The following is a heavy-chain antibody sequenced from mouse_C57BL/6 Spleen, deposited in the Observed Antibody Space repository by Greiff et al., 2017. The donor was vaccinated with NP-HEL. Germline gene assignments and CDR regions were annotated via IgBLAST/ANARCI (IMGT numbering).Heavy chain of an antibody. V-gene: IGHV5-17*01. D-gene: IGHD2-2*01. CDR3: ARRVTGGGVYFDY. J-gene: IGHJ2*01. CDR1: GFTFSDYG. Sequence: EVQGVESGGGLVKPGGSLKLSCAASGFTFSDYGMHWVRQAPEKGLEWVAYYADTVKGRVTSSRDNAKNTLFLQMTSLRSEDTAMYYCARRVTGGGVYFDYWGQGTTLTVAS.